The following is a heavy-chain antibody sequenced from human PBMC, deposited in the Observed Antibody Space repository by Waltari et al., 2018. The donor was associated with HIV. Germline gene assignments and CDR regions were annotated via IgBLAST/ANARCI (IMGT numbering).Heavy chain of an antibody. Sequence: QVQLQESGPGLVKPSETLSLTCTVSGGSISSYYWSWIRQPPGKGLEWIGYIYYSGSTNYNPSLKSRVTISVDTSKNQFSLKLSSVTAADTAVYYCARGATSYDFWSGYYGARKEFCYFDYWGQGTLVTVSS. V-gene: IGHV4-59*01. J-gene: IGHJ4*02. CDR1: GGSISSYY. CDR2: IYYSGST. D-gene: IGHD3-3*01. CDR3: ARGATSYDFWSGYYGARKEFCYFDY.